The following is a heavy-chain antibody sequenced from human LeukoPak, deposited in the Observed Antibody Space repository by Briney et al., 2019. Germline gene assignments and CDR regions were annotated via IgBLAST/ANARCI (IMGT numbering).Heavy chain of an antibody. D-gene: IGHD6-19*01. CDR1: GDSVSSINGA. CDR2: TYYRSKWYD. J-gene: IGHJ4*02. V-gene: IGHV6-1*01. Sequence: SQTLSLTCAISGDSVSSINGAWNWVRQSPSRGLEWLGRTYYRSKWYDDYAEFMKGRITISPDTSKNQFSLHLNSVTPEDTAVYYCARDAGTSGWYTFDYWGQGTLVTVSS. CDR3: ARDAGTSGWYTFDY.